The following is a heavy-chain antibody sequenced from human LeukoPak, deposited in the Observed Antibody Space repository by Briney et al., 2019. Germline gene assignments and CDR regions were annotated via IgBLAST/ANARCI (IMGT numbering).Heavy chain of an antibody. CDR3: VSGGTTVDYYYYMDV. Sequence: SETLSLTCTVSGGSISSYYWSWIRQPPGKGLEWIGYIYYSGSTNYNPSLKSRVTISVDTSKNQFSLKLSSVTAADTAVYYCVSGGTTVDYYYYMDVWGKGTTVTVSS. CDR1: GGSISSYY. J-gene: IGHJ6*03. CDR2: IYYSGST. D-gene: IGHD4-23*01. V-gene: IGHV4-59*01.